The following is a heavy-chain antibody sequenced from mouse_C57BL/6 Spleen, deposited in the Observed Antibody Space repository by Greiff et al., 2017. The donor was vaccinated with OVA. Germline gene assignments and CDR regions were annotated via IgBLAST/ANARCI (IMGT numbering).Heavy chain of an antibody. Sequence: QVQLQQSGAELVRPGASVKLSCKASGYTFTDYYINWVKQRPGQGLEWIARIYPGSGNTYYNEKFKGKATLTAEKSSSTAYMQLSSLTSEDSAVYFCARGGIYYGSSPLAMDYWGQGTSVTVSS. J-gene: IGHJ4*01. CDR2: IYPGSGNT. CDR3: ARGGIYYGSSPLAMDY. V-gene: IGHV1-76*01. CDR1: GYTFTDYY. D-gene: IGHD1-1*01.